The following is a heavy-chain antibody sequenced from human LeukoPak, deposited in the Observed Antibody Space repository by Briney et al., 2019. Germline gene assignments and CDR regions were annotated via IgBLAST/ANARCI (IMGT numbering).Heavy chain of an antibody. CDR1: DGSITNND. Sequence: SETLSLTCTVSDGSITNNDWSWVRQPPGKGLEFIGHVHYSGTANYKPSLRSRVTISIATSKQQFFLKLKSVTAADTAVYYCARGYGDFRVEGRYFHSWGQGTLVTVSS. D-gene: IGHD4-17*01. CDR2: VHYSGTA. CDR3: ARGYGDFRVEGRYFHS. V-gene: IGHV4-59*01. J-gene: IGHJ4*02.